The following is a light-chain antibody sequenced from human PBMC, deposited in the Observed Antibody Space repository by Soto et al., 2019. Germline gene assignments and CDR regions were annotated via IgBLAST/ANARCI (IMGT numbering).Light chain of an antibody. J-gene: IGLJ3*02. Sequence: QSVLTQPPSASGSPGQSVTISCTGTSSDVGGYNYVSWYQQHPGKAPKVMIYEVTKRPSGVPDRFSGSKSGNTASLTVSGLRAEDEANYYCSSYAGSNILLFGGGTKLTVL. CDR3: SSYAGSNILL. CDR2: EVT. V-gene: IGLV2-8*01. CDR1: SSDVGGYNY.